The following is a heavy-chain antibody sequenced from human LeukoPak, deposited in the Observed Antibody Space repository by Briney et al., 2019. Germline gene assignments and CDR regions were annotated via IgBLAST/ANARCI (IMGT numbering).Heavy chain of an antibody. V-gene: IGHV3-74*01. CDR1: GFTFSSYW. Sequence: GGSLRLSCVASGFTFSSYWMHWVRQDPRKGLVWVSRINGDGRNINYADSVRGRFTISRDNAKNTLYLQMNTLRVEDTAVYYCAKGIVVVVTADHYFDYWGQGTLVTVSS. CDR3: AKGIVVVVTADHYFDY. D-gene: IGHD2-21*02. J-gene: IGHJ4*02. CDR2: INGDGRNI.